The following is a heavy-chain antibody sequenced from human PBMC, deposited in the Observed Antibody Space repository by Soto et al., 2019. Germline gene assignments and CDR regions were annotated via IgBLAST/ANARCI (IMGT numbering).Heavy chain of an antibody. Sequence: ASLKVSCKASGYTFSNHYINWVRQATGQGLEWMGWMSPNSGRTGYAQKFQGRVTMTRNTSSSTAYMELSSLRSDDTAVYYCARGKRYTNDYWGQGTLVTVSS. CDR2: MSPNSGRT. D-gene: IGHD2-2*02. CDR1: GYTFSNHY. J-gene: IGHJ4*02. CDR3: ARGKRYTNDY. V-gene: IGHV1-8*01.